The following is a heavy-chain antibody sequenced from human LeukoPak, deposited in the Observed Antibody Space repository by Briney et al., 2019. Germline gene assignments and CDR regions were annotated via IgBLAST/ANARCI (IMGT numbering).Heavy chain of an antibody. CDR2: IYPRDSDT. CDR3: ARGDYCSSTSCYFDY. D-gene: IGHD2-2*01. Sequence: KPGESLKISCKGSGYSFTSYWIGWVRQMPGKGLEWMGIIYPRDSDTRYSPSFQSQVTISADKSISTAYLQWSSLKASDTAMYYCARGDYCSSTSCYFDYWGQGTLVTVSS. CDR1: GYSFTSYW. V-gene: IGHV5-51*03. J-gene: IGHJ4*02.